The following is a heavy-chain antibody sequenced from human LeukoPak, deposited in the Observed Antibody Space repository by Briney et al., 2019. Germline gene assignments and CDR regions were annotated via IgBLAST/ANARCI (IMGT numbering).Heavy chain of an antibody. Sequence: PGGSLRLSCAASGFTFSSYAMSWVRQAPGKGLEWISIINDSGGSTYYADSVKGRFTISRDNSKNTLYLQMNSLRAEDTAVYYCARGPSGYHNTGGQGTLVTVSS. CDR1: GFTFSSYA. CDR3: ARGPSGYHNT. CDR2: INDSGGST. V-gene: IGHV3-23*01. J-gene: IGHJ4*02. D-gene: IGHD5-12*01.